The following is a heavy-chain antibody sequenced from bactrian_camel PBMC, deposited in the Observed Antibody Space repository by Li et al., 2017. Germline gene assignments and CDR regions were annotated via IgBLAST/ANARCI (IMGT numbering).Heavy chain of an antibody. CDR3: AADVGSMSGNCQPNY. Sequence: VQLVESGGGSVQAGGSLRLSCAASGYTVTSMCMGWFRQAPGKEREGVASIYFGGGSPYYADSVKGRFTISRDNAANTVYLQINSLKPEDTAMYYCAADVGSMSGNCQPNYWGQGTQVTVS. V-gene: IGHV3S40*01. CDR2: IYFGGGSP. CDR1: GYTVTSMC. D-gene: IGHD6*01. J-gene: IGHJ4*01.